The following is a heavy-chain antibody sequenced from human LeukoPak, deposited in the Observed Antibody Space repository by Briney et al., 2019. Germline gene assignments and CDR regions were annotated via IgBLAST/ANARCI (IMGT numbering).Heavy chain of an antibody. CDR3: ARALDYYDIRVWDY. J-gene: IGHJ4*02. D-gene: IGHD3-22*01. Sequence: PSETLSLTCTGSGVSISRYYWSWLRQSPGKRLEGMGYINHSGSTKYNPPLKSRGTISVDMSRNQFSLKLSSVTAADTAVYYCARALDYYDIRVWDYWGQGTLVTVSS. CDR1: GVSISRYY. CDR2: INHSGST. V-gene: IGHV4-59*01.